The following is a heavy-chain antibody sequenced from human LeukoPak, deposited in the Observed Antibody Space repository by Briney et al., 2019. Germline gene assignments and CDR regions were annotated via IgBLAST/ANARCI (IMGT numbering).Heavy chain of an antibody. V-gene: IGHV4-30-2*01. CDR1: GGSFSGYY. Sequence: PSETLSLTCAVYGGSFSGYYWSWIRQPPGKGLEWIGYIYHSGSTYYNPSLKSRVTISVDRSKNQFSLKLSSVTAADTAVYYCARENYSYGLNWYFDLWGRGTLVTVST. CDR2: IYHSGST. D-gene: IGHD5-18*01. J-gene: IGHJ2*01. CDR3: ARENYSYGLNWYFDL.